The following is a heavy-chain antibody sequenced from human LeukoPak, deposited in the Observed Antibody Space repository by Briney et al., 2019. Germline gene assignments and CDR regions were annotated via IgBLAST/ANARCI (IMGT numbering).Heavy chain of an antibody. CDR3: ARDRYCSGGSCYFGHYYYYMDV. D-gene: IGHD2-15*01. CDR1: GFTFSSYG. V-gene: IGHV3-30*02. Sequence: GGSLRLSCGASGFTFSSYGMHWVRQAPGKGLERVAFIRYDGSNKYYADSVKGRFTISRDNSKNTLYLQMNSLRAEDTAVYYCARDRYCSGGSCYFGHYYYYMDVWGKGTTVTISS. J-gene: IGHJ6*03. CDR2: IRYDGSNK.